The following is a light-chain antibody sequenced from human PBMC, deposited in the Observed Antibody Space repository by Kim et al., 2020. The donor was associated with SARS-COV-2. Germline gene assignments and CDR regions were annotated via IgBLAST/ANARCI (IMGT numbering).Light chain of an antibody. V-gene: IGLV1-40*01. J-gene: IGLJ1*01. CDR3: QSYDNSLNSYV. Sequence: QFVLTQPPSVSGAPGQRVTFSCTGSSSNIGANFDVHWYQHLPGTAPKLLIYGNTNRPSGVPDRFSGSKSGTSASLAIIGLQAEDEADYYCQSYDNSLNSYVFGTGTKVTVL. CDR2: GNT. CDR1: SSNIGANFD.